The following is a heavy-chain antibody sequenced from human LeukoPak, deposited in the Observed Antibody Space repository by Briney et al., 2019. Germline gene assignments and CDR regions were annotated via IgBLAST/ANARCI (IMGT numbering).Heavy chain of an antibody. J-gene: IGHJ3*02. CDR1: GGSISSGSYY. V-gene: IGHV4-61*02. CDR3: ARDRSDFWSGYSKKYDAFDI. Sequence: SETLFLTCTVSGGSISSGSYYWSWIRQPAGKGLEWIGRIYTSGSTNYNPSLKSRVTMSVDTSKNQFSLKLSSVTAADTAVYYCARDRSDFWSGYSKKYDAFDIWGQGTMVTVSS. CDR2: IYTSGST. D-gene: IGHD3-3*01.